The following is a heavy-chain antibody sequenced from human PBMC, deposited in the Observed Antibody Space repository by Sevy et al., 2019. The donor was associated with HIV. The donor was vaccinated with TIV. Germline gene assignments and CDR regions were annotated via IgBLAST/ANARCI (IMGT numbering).Heavy chain of an antibody. Sequence: ASVKVSCKASGGTFSSYAISWVRQAPGQGLEWMGGIIPIFGTANYAQKFQGRVTITADESTSTAYMELSSLRSEDTAVYYCASNYDSSGYYYPDYWGQGNLVTVSS. D-gene: IGHD3-22*01. V-gene: IGHV1-69*13. CDR3: ASNYDSSGYYYPDY. CDR1: GGTFSSYA. CDR2: IIPIFGTA. J-gene: IGHJ4*02.